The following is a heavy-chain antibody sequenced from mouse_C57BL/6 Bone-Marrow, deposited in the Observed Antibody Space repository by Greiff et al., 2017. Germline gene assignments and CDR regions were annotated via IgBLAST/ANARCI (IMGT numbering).Heavy chain of an antibody. Sequence: QVQLKQPGAELVKPGASVKMSCKASGYTFTSYWITWVKQRPGQGLEWIGDIYPGSGSTNYNEKFKSKATLTVDTSSSTAYMQLSSLTSEDSAVYYCARLPYYYGSSSDYWGQGTTLTVSS. D-gene: IGHD1-1*01. J-gene: IGHJ2*01. CDR2: IYPGSGST. CDR3: ARLPYYYGSSSDY. V-gene: IGHV1-55*01. CDR1: GYTFTSYW.